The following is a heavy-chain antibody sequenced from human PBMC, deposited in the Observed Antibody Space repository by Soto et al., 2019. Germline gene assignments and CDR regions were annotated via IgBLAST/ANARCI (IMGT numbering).Heavy chain of an antibody. Sequence: GASVKVSCKASGYTFTSYYMHWVRQAPGQRLEWMGIINPSGGSTSYAQKFQGRVTMTRDTSTSTVYMELSSLRSEDTAVYYCAKRQLRYFDWLLSLPDYWGQGTLVTVSS. CDR1: GYTFTSYY. CDR2: INPSGGST. V-gene: IGHV1-46*01. D-gene: IGHD3-9*01. J-gene: IGHJ4*02. CDR3: AKRQLRYFDWLLSLPDY.